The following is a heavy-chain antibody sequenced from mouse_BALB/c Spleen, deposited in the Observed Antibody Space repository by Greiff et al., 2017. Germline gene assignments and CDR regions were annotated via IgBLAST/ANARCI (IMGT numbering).Heavy chain of an antibody. J-gene: IGHJ4*01. CDR2: INPSTGYT. D-gene: IGHD6-5*01. Sequence: QVQLQQSGAELAKPGASVTMSCKASGYTFTSYWMHWVKQRPGQGLEWIGYINPSTGYTEYNQKFKDKATLTADKSSSTAYMQLSSLTSEDSAVYYCARRPYDCYAMDYWGQGTSVTVSS. CDR3: ARRPYDCYAMDY. CDR1: GYTFTSYW. V-gene: IGHV1-7*01.